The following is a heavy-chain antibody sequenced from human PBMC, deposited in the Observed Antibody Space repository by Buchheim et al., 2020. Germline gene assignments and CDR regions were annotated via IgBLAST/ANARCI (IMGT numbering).Heavy chain of an antibody. V-gene: IGHV3-23*01. J-gene: IGHJ5*02. Sequence: EVQLLESGGGLVQRGGSLRLSCAASGFTFRNYAMSWVRQAPGKGLEWVSVISGSGDSTYYADSVKGRFTISRDNPKNTLYLQMNSLKAEDTAVYYCAKREGSGSYATFDPWGQGTL. CDR3: AKREGSGSYATFDP. CDR1: GFTFRNYA. D-gene: IGHD3-10*01. CDR2: ISGSGDST.